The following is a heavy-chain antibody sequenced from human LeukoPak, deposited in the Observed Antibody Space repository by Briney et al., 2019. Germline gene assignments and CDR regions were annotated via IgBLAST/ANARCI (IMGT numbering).Heavy chain of an antibody. CDR1: VGTFSSYA. D-gene: IGHD3-3*01. CDR3: ARDTIFGVVGPFDY. Sequence: GASVKVSCKASVGTFSSYAISWVRQAPGQGLEWMGGIIPLFGTANYAQKFQGRVTITADESTSTAYMELSSLRSEDTAVYYCARDTIFGVVGPFDYWGQGTLVTVSS. J-gene: IGHJ4*02. V-gene: IGHV1-69*13. CDR2: IIPLFGTA.